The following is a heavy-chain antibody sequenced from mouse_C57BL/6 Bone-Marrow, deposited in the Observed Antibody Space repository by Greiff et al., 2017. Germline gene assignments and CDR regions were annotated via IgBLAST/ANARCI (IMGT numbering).Heavy chain of an antibody. V-gene: IGHV1-52*01. J-gene: IGHJ2*01. Sequence: QVQLQQPGAELVRPGSSVKLSCKASGYTFTSYWMHWVKQRPIQGLEWIGNIDPSDSETHYNQKFKDKATLTVDKSSSTAYMQLSSLTSEDSAVYYCATLYYDYESKDYWGQGTTLTVSS. CDR2: IDPSDSET. CDR1: GYTFTSYW. D-gene: IGHD2-4*01. CDR3: ATLYYDYESKDY.